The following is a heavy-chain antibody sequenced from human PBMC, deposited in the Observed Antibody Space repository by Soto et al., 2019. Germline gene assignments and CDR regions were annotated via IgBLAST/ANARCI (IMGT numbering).Heavy chain of an antibody. CDR1: GFTFNNYA. CDR3: AKVGGGSSSQVDC. Sequence: EVQVLESGGGLVQPGGSLRLSCAASGFTFNNYAMSWVRQVSGKGLEGVSTIRSNGGTTYYADSVKGRFTISRDNSKNTLYLQMNSLRAEDTAVYSCAKVGGGSSSQVDCWGQGTRVTVSS. V-gene: IGHV3-23*01. J-gene: IGHJ4*02. D-gene: IGHD6-6*01. CDR2: IRSNGGTT.